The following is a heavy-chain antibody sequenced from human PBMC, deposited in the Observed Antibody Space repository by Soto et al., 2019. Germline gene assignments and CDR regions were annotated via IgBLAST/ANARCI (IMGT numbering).Heavy chain of an antibody. J-gene: IGHJ3*02. CDR1: GGSITSSGYY. V-gene: IGHV4-39*01. CDR2: LFYTGGT. CDR3: ARLPSGTYYDWDAFDI. D-gene: IGHD1-26*01. Sequence: QLQMQESGPGLVKPSETLSLTCTVSGGSITSSGYYWGWLRQPPGKGLEWIGSLFYTGGTFYSPSLQTRVTFAATTSKNRFSLRLYYATAADSARYDCARLPSGTYYDWDAFDIWGQVTVVAVS.